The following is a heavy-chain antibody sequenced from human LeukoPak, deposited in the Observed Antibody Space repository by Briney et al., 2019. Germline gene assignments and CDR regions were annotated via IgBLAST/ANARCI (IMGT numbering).Heavy chain of an antibody. V-gene: IGHV1-8*01. CDR1: GYTFTRYD. CDR3: ARVWTYCTNGVCYTQFDY. D-gene: IGHD2-8*01. Sequence: ASVKVSCKASGYTFTRYDINWVRQATGQGLEWMGSMNPNSGNTGYAQKFQGRVTMTRNTSISTAYMELSSLRSEDTAVYYCARVWTYCTNGVCYTQFDYWGQGTLVTVSS. J-gene: IGHJ4*02. CDR2: MNPNSGNT.